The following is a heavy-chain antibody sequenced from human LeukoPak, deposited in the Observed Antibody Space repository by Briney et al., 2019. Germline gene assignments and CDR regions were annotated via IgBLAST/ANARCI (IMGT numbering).Heavy chain of an antibody. CDR3: ARESRWMDV. Sequence: ASVKVSCKASGYTFTSYTIHWVRQAPGQRLEWMEWINTGNGNTKYSQEFQGRVTITRDTSASTAYMELSSLRSEDMAVYYCARESRWMDVWGKGTTVTVSS. J-gene: IGHJ6*04. D-gene: IGHD2-15*01. V-gene: IGHV1-3*03. CDR2: INTGNGNT. CDR1: GYTFTSYT.